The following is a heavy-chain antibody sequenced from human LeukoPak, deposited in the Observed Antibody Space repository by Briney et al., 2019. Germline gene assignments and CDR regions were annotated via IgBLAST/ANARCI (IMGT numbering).Heavy chain of an antibody. D-gene: IGHD6-6*01. CDR2: ISDSGGST. Sequence: GGSLRLSCAASGFTFSSYGMSWVRQAPGKGLEWVSAISDSGGSTYYADSVKGRFTISRDNSKNTLYLQMKSLRAEDTAVYYCAKRVEYSSSSGGYFDYWGQGTLVTVSS. CDR3: AKRVEYSSSSGGYFDY. J-gene: IGHJ4*02. V-gene: IGHV3-23*01. CDR1: GFTFSSYG.